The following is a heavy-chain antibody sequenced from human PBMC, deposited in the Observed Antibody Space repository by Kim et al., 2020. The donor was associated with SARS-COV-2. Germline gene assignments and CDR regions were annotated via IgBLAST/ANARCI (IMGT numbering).Heavy chain of an antibody. CDR3: AGQYCSGGSCYSAAPYYYYGMDV. J-gene: IGHJ6*02. CDR2: IYYSGST. CDR1: GGSISSYY. D-gene: IGHD2-15*01. Sequence: SETLSLTCTVSGGSISSYYWSWIRQPPGKGLEWIGYIYYSGSTNYNPSLKSRVTISVDTSKNQFSLTLSSVTAADTAVYYCAGQYCSGGSCYSAAPYYYYGMDVWGQGTTVTVSS. V-gene: IGHV4-59*01.